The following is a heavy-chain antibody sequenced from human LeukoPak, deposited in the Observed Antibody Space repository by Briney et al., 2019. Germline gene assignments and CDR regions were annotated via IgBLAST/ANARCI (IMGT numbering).Heavy chain of an antibody. CDR1: GFTVSSNY. CDR2: IYSGGST. Sequence: PGGSLRLSCAASGFTVSSNYMSWVRQAPGKGREWVSVIYSGGSTYYADSVKGRFTISRDNSKNTLYLQMNSLRAEDTAVYYCARAEGPGWFDPWGQGTLVTVSS. V-gene: IGHV3-53*01. J-gene: IGHJ5*02. CDR3: ARAEGPGWFDP.